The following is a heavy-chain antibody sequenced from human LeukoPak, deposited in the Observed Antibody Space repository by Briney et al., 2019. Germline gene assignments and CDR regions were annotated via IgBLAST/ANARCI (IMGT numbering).Heavy chain of an antibody. Sequence: GSLRLSCAASGFTFSSYAMSWIRQPPGKGLEWIGEINHSGSTNYNPSLKSRVTISVDTSKNQFSLKLSSVTAADTAVYYCARLGIAVAKTGPGRYYFDYWGQGTLVTVSS. V-gene: IGHV4-34*01. CDR1: GFTFSSYA. D-gene: IGHD6-19*01. CDR3: ARLGIAVAKTGPGRYYFDY. J-gene: IGHJ4*02. CDR2: INHSGST.